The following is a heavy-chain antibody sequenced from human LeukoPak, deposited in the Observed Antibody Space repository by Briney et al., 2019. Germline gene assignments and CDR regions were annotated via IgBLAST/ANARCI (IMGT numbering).Heavy chain of an antibody. Sequence: GGSLRLSCAASGFTFRRYGMTWVRQAPGKGLDWVSSVSDSGRNTYYADSVKGRFTISRDNSKNTLYLQMNSLRAEDTAVYYCAKDLTVVAQRAFDIWGQGTMVTVSS. J-gene: IGHJ3*02. CDR3: AKDLTVVAQRAFDI. D-gene: IGHD4-23*01. CDR2: VSDSGRNT. V-gene: IGHV3-23*01. CDR1: GFTFRRYG.